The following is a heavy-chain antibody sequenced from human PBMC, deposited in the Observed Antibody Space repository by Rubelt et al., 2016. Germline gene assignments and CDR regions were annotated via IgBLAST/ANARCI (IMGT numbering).Heavy chain of an antibody. Sequence: QVQLVQSGAEVKKPGASVKVSCKASGYTFTSYAMHLVRQAPGQRLEWMGWINAGNGNTKYSQKFQGRVTITRDTSASTAYMELSSLRSEDTAVYYCARGLGLGYSSSWFNWFDPWGQGTLVTVSS. V-gene: IGHV1-3*01. D-gene: IGHD6-13*01. CDR2: INAGNGNT. CDR3: ARGLGLGYSSSWFNWFDP. J-gene: IGHJ5*02. CDR1: GYTFTSYA.